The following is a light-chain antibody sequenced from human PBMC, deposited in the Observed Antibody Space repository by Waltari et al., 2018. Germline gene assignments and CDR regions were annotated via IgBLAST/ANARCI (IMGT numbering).Light chain of an antibody. CDR2: GAS. CDR1: QTVRTTY. V-gene: IGKV3-20*01. Sequence: EIVLTQSPGTLSLSPGERATLSCRASQTVRTTYLAWYQQKPGQAPTLLIYGASSRATGIPDRFSGSGSGTDFYLTISSLEPEDFAVYYCQQYDISPLTFGGGTKVEIK. CDR3: QQYDISPLT. J-gene: IGKJ4*01.